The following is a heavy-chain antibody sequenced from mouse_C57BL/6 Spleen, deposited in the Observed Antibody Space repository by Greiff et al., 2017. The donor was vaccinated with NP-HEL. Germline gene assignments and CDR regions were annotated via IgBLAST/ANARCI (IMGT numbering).Heavy chain of an antibody. CDR2: ISSGSSTI. Sequence: EVKLVESGGGLVKPGGSLKLSCAASGFTFSDYGMHWVRQAPEKGLEWVAYISSGSSTIYYADTVKGRFTISRDNAKNTLFLQMTSLRSEDTAMYYCARPRRDWYFDVWGTGTTVTVSS. CDR1: GFTFSDYG. J-gene: IGHJ1*03. V-gene: IGHV5-17*01. CDR3: ARPRRDWYFDV.